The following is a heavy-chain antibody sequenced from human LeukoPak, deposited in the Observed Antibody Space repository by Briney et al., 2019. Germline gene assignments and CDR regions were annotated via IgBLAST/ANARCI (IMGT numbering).Heavy chain of an antibody. CDR1: GFTFSSYS. CDR2: ISSSSSYI. J-gene: IGHJ4*02. Sequence: GGSLRLSCAASGFTFSSYSMNWVRQAPGKGLECVSSISSSSSYIYYADSVKGRFTISRDNAKNSLYLQMNSLRAEDTAVYYCASRVWSYYDSSGPYDYWGQGTLVTVSS. V-gene: IGHV3-21*01. CDR3: ASRVWSYYDSSGPYDY. D-gene: IGHD3-22*01.